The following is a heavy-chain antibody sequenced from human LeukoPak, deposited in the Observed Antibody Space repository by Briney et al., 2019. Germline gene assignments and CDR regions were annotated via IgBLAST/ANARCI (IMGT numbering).Heavy chain of an antibody. CDR2: ISYDGSNK. CDR1: GFTFSSYG. CDR3: AKDQESSGWDY. D-gene: IGHD6-19*01. J-gene: IGHJ4*02. V-gene: IGHV3-30*18. Sequence: GRSLRLSCAASGFTFSSYGMHWVRQGPGKGLEWVAVISYDGSNKYYADSVKGRFAISRDNSKNTLYLQMNSLRAEDTAVYYCAKDQESSGWDYWGQGTLVTVSS.